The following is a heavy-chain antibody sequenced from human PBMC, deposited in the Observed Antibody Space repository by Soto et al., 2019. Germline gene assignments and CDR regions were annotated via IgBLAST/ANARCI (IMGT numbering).Heavy chain of an antibody. Sequence: QVQLVQSGAEVKKPGSSVKVSCKASGGTFSSYAISWVRQAPGQGHEWMGGIIPIFGTANYAQKFQGRVTITADESTSTAYMELSSLRSEDTAVYYCARKYYYDSSGYYYPLDYWGQGTLVTVSS. J-gene: IGHJ4*02. V-gene: IGHV1-69*01. D-gene: IGHD3-22*01. CDR3: ARKYYYDSSGYYYPLDY. CDR1: GGTFSSYA. CDR2: IIPIFGTA.